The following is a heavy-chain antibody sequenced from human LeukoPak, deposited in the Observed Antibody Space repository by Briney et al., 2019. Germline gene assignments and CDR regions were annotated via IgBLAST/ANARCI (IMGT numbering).Heavy chain of an antibody. Sequence: GGSLRLSCVGSGFTFSSYEMDWVRQAPGKGLEWISYISSGSRTIYYADSVKGRFTISRDDAKKSVFLRMNSLRAEDTAVYYCVREGYGGVSDAFDIWGQGTMVTVSS. CDR1: GFTFSSYE. J-gene: IGHJ3*02. V-gene: IGHV3-48*03. D-gene: IGHD4-23*01. CDR3: VREGYGGVSDAFDI. CDR2: ISSGSRTI.